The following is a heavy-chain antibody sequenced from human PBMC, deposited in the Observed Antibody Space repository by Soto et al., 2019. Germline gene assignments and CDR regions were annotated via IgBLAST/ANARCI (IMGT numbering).Heavy chain of an antibody. CDR2: ISGSGGST. D-gene: IGHD3-10*01. V-gene: IGHV3-23*01. J-gene: IGHJ5*02. CDR3: AKSARLNYYGSGLDP. CDR1: GFTFSSYA. Sequence: GGSLRLSCAASGFTFSSYAMSWVRQAPGKGLEWVSAISGSGGSTYYADSVKGRFTISRDNSKNTLYLQMNSLRAEDAAVYYCAKSARLNYYGSGLDPWGQGTLVTVSS.